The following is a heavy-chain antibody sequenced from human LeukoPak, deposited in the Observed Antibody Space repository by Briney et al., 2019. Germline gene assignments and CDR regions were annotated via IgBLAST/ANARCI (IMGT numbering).Heavy chain of an antibody. J-gene: IGHJ4*02. CDR2: ISGSGGST. CDR1: GSNFSSYG. D-gene: IGHD6-19*01. V-gene: IGHV3-23*01. Sequence: PGGSLRLSCAASGSNFSSYGMSCVRQAPGKGLEWVSAISGSGGSTYYADSVKGRFTISRDNSKNTLYLQMNSLRAEDTAVYYCAKLMYSSGWYNPTDYWGQGTLVTVSS. CDR3: AKLMYSSGWYNPTDY.